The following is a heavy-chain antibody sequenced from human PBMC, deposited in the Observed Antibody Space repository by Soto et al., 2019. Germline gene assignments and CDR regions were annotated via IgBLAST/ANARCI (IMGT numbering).Heavy chain of an antibody. D-gene: IGHD6-19*01. V-gene: IGHV3-9*01. CDR2: ISWNSGSI. J-gene: IGHJ4*02. CDR3: AKSSGWYALDY. Sequence: EVQLVESGGGLVQPGRSLRLSCAASGFTFDDYAMHWVRQAPGKGLEWVSGISWNSGSIGYADSVKGRFTISRDNDKNSLYLQMNSLRAEDTALYYCAKSSGWYALDYWGQGTLVTVSS. CDR1: GFTFDDYA.